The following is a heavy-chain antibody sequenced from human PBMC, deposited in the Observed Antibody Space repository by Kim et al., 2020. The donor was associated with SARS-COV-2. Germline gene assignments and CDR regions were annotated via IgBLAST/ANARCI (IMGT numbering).Heavy chain of an antibody. CDR3: ARGIAVAANKAWYFDL. D-gene: IGHD6-19*01. V-gene: IGHV4-34*01. J-gene: IGHJ2*01. Sequence: SETLSLTCAVYGGSFSGYYWSWIRQPPGKGLEWIGEINHSGSTNYNPSLKSRVTISVDTSKNQFSLKLSSVTAADTAVYYCARGIAVAANKAWYFDLWGRGTLVPVSS. CDR2: INHSGST. CDR1: GGSFSGYY.